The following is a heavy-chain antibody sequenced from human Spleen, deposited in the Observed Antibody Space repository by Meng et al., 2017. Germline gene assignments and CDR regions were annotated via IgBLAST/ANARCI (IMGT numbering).Heavy chain of an antibody. CDR3: ARDVATQNDAFDI. CDR1: GFTLSNYE. J-gene: IGHJ3*02. CDR2: ISSSGGFI. Sequence: GGSLRLSCEASGFTLSNYEMNWVRQAPGKELEWVSFISSSGGFIYYASSVKGRVTVSRDNAKNSLYLQMNSLRAEDTAVYYCARDVATQNDAFDIWGQGTMVTVSS. D-gene: IGHD2-21*01. V-gene: IGHV3-21*01.